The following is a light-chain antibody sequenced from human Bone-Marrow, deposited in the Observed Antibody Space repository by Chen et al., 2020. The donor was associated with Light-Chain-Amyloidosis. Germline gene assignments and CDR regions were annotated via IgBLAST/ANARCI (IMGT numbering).Light chain of an antibody. CDR2: RDT. J-gene: IGLJ2*01. V-gene: IGLV3-25*03. CDR3: QSADSSGTYEVI. Sequence: SYDLPQPPSVSVSPGQTARITCSGDDLPTKYAYWYQQKPGQAPVLVIHRDTERPSGISERFPGSSSGTTATLTISGVQAEDEADYHCQSADSSGTYEVIFGGGTKLTVL. CDR1: DLPTKY.